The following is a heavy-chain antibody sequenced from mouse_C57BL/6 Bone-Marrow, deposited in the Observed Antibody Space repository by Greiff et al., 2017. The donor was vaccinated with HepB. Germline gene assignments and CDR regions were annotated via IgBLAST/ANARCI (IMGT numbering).Heavy chain of an antibody. Sequence: EVKLEESEGGLVQPGSSMKLSCTASGFTFSDYYMAWVRQVPEKGLEWVANINYDGSSTYYLDSLKSRFIISRDNAKNILYLQMSSLKSEDTATYYCARDEDSSGYNFFFAYWGQGTLVTVSA. J-gene: IGHJ3*01. CDR2: INYDGSST. V-gene: IGHV5-16*01. D-gene: IGHD3-2*02. CDR3: ARDEDSSGYNFFFAY. CDR1: GFTFSDYY.